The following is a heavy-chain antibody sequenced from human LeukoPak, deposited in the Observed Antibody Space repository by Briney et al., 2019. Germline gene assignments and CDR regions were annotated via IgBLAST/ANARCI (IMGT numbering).Heavy chain of an antibody. V-gene: IGHV1-69*13. CDR2: IIPIFGTA. Sequence: SVKVSCKASGYTFTSYGISWVRQAPGQGLEWMGGIIPIFGTANYAQKFQGRVTITADESTSTAYMELSSLRSEDTAVYYCARARYDFWSGYPKNDAFDIWGQGTMVTVSS. CDR1: GYTFTSYG. D-gene: IGHD3-3*01. J-gene: IGHJ3*02. CDR3: ARARYDFWSGYPKNDAFDI.